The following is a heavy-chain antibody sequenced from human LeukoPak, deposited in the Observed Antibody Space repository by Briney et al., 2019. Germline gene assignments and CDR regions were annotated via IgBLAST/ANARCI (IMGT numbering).Heavy chain of an antibody. J-gene: IGHJ3*02. CDR3: ARHGDVAAAGIAFDI. D-gene: IGHD6-13*01. Sequence: SETLSLTCTVSGGSTSSSSYYWGWIRQPPGKGLEWIGSIYYSGSTYYNPSLKSRVTISVDTSKNQFSLELSSVTAADTAVYYCARHGDVAAAGIAFDIWGQGTMVTVSS. CDR1: GGSTSSSSYY. CDR2: IYYSGST. V-gene: IGHV4-39*01.